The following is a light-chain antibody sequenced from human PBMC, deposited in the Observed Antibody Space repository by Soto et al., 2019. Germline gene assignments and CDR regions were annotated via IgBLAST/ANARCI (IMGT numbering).Light chain of an antibody. Sequence: QSVLIQPPSASGTPGQRVFISCSGSSSNIGGTNYAYWYQQLPGAAPKLLMHSNNLRPSGVPERISGSKSGTSASLAISGLRYEDEAVYYCASWDDRLGAVIFGGGTKVT. J-gene: IGLJ2*01. CDR1: SSNIGGTNY. V-gene: IGLV1-47*02. CDR3: ASWDDRLGAVI. CDR2: SNN.